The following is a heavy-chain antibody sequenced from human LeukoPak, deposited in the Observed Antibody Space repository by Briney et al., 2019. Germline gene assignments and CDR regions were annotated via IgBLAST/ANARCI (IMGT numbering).Heavy chain of an antibody. CDR2: VYYSGST. V-gene: IGHV4-59*01. J-gene: IGHJ4*02. Sequence: SETLSLTCTVSGASITSYYWTWIRQPPGKGLEWIGYVYYSGSTNYNPSLKSRVTISVDTSKNQFSLKLTSMTAADTAVYYCVRFGAAAGTDYWGQGTLVTVSS. D-gene: IGHD6-13*01. CDR1: GASITSYY. CDR3: VRFGAAAGTDY.